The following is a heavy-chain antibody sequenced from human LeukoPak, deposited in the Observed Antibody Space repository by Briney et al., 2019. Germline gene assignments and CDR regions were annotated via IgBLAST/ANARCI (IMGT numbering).Heavy chain of an antibody. Sequence: ASVKVSCKASGGTFSSYAISWVRQAPGQGLEWMRGIIPIFGTANYAQKFQGRVTITADKSTSTAYMELSSLRSEDTAVYYCARSELDDILTGYLYYFDYWGQGTLVTVSS. CDR3: ARSELDDILTGYLYYFDY. CDR2: IIPIFGTA. J-gene: IGHJ4*02. V-gene: IGHV1-69*06. CDR1: GGTFSSYA. D-gene: IGHD3-9*01.